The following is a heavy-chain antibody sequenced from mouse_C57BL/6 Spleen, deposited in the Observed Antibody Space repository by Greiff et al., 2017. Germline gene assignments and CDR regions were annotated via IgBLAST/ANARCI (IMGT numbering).Heavy chain of an antibody. Sequence: VQLQQSGPELVKPGASVKIPCKASGYTFTDYNMDWVKQSHGKSLEWIGDINPNNGGTIYNQKFKGKATLTVDKSSSTAYMELRSLTSEDTAVYYCARGIYDGYYGYAMDYWGQGTSVTVSS. D-gene: IGHD2-3*01. CDR3: ARGIYDGYYGYAMDY. V-gene: IGHV1-18*01. CDR1: GYTFTDYN. CDR2: INPNNGGT. J-gene: IGHJ4*01.